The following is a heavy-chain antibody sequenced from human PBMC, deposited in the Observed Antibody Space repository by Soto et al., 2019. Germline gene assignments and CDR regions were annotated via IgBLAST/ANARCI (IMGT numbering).Heavy chain of an antibody. V-gene: IGHV4-39*01. Sequence: QLQLEESGPGLVKPSETLSLTCTVSGGSLSSRSYYWGWIRQSPGKGLEWIGSFYYSGSTSSSPSLKSRVTISGDTSKKQISLRLSSVTATDTAVYYCARISVASRYMDVWGKGATVTVSS. CDR2: FYYSGST. D-gene: IGHD5-12*01. CDR3: ARISVASRYMDV. CDR1: GGSLSSRSYY. J-gene: IGHJ6*03.